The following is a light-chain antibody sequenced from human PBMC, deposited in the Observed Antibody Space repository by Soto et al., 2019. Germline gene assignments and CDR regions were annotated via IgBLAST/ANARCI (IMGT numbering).Light chain of an antibody. CDR1: QSISSW. V-gene: IGKV1-5*01. J-gene: IGKJ1*01. CDR2: DAS. Sequence: DIQMTQSPSTLSASVGDRVTITCRASQSISSWLAWYQQKPGKAPKLLIYDASSLESGVPSRFSGSGSGTEVTLTISSLQPDDFATYYCQQYNSYSTRTFGQGTKVEIK. CDR3: QQYNSYSTRT.